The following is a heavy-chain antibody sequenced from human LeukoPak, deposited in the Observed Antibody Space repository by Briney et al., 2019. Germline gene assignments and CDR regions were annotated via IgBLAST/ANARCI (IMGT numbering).Heavy chain of an antibody. CDR2: INAGNGNT. CDR1: GYTFTSYA. CDR3: ARARPTTVLSWFDP. J-gene: IGHJ5*02. D-gene: IGHD4-11*01. Sequence: ASVKVSCKASGYTFTSYAMHWVRQAPGQRLEWMGWINAGNGNTKYSQEFQGRVTITRDTSASTAYMELSRLRSDDTAVYYCARARPTTVLSWFDPWGQGTLVTVSS. V-gene: IGHV1-3*01.